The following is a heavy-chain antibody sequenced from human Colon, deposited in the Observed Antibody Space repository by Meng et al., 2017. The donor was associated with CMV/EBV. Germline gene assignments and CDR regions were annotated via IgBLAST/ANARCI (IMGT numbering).Heavy chain of an antibody. Sequence: GESLKISCAAFGFTFSDCGMHWVRQAPGKGLEWVAFIRYDGSHKFYADSVEGQFTISRDNAKNSLYLQMNSLRAEDTAVYYCARVYGDYCDYWGQGTLVTVSS. CDR2: IRYDGSHK. CDR1: GFTFSDCG. V-gene: IGHV3-30*02. J-gene: IGHJ4*02. D-gene: IGHD4-17*01. CDR3: ARVYGDYCDY.